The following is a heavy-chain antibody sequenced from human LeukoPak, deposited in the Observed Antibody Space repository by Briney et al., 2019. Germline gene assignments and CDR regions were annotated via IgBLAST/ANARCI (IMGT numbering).Heavy chain of an antibody. CDR2: INHSGST. D-gene: IGHD3-10*01. J-gene: IGHJ4*02. Sequence: PSETLSLTCAVYGGSFSGYYWSWIRQPPGKGLEWIGEINHSGSTNYNPSLKSRVTISVDTSKNQFSLKLSSVTAADTAVYYCARATYYYGSGSYPAFDYWGQGTLVTVSS. CDR1: GGSFSGYY. CDR3: ARATYYYGSGSYPAFDY. V-gene: IGHV4-34*01.